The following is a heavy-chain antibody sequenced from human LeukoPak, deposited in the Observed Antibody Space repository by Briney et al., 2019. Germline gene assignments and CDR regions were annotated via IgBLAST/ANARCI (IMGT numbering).Heavy chain of an antibody. CDR3: ARAGYCSGGSCSTGWFDP. J-gene: IGHJ5*02. CDR1: GYTFTSYY. CDR2: INPSGGST. V-gene: IGHV1-46*03. D-gene: IGHD2-15*01. Sequence: VASVKVSCKASGYTFTSYYMHWVRQAPGQGLEWMGIINPSGGSTSYAQKFQGRVTMTRDTSTGTVYMELSSLRSEDTAVYYCARAGYCSGGSCSTGWFDPWGQGTLVTVSS.